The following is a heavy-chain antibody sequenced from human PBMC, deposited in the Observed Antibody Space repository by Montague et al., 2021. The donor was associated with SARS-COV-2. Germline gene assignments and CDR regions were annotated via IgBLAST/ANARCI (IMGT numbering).Heavy chain of an antibody. CDR2: TYYRSKWYN. V-gene: IGHV6-1*01. CDR3: TQERGPGRTTWHYFDY. Sequence: RAISGDSVSSNIAAWNWIRQSPSRGLGWLGRTYYRSKWYNDYAVSVRSRITISPDTSKNQFSLQLNSVTPEDTAVYYCTQERGPGRTTWHYFDYWGQGTLVTVSS. J-gene: IGHJ4*02. D-gene: IGHD1-14*01. CDR1: GDSVSSNIAA.